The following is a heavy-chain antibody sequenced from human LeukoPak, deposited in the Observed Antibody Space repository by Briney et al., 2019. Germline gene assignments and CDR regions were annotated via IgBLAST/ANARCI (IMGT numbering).Heavy chain of an antibody. Sequence: GESLKISCKGSGYSFTSYWISWVRQMPGKGLEWMGRIDPSDSYTNYRPSFQGHVTISGDKSISTAYLQWNSLKASDTAMYYCARTVGYCSSSSCSEACDYWGQGTLVTVSA. CDR3: ARTVGYCSSSSCSEACDY. V-gene: IGHV5-10-1*01. CDR1: GYSFTSYW. D-gene: IGHD2-2*01. J-gene: IGHJ4*02. CDR2: IDPSDSYT.